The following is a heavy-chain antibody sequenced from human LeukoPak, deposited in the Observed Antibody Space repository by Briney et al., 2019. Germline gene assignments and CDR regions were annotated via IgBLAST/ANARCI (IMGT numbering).Heavy chain of an antibody. CDR1: GYSISSGYY. Sequence: PSETLSLTCTVSGYSISSGYYWVWIRQPPGKGLEWIGSIYRSGSTNYNPSLKSRVTISVDTSKNQFSLKVNSVTAADTAVYYCARGDCSSTICYSPMDVWGKGTTVTVSS. J-gene: IGHJ6*03. V-gene: IGHV4-38-2*02. CDR2: IYRSGST. D-gene: IGHD2-2*01. CDR3: ARGDCSSTICYSPMDV.